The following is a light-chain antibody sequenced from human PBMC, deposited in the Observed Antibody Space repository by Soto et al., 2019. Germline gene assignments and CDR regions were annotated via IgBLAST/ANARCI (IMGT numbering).Light chain of an antibody. J-gene: IGLJ2*01. CDR2: DTS. Sequence: QAVVTQEPSLTVSPGGTVTLTGGSSTGAVTSGHYPYWFQQKPGQAPRTLIYDTSNRHLWTTARFSGSLLGGKAALSLSGAQPEDEADYYCLLFYSDARVVFGGGTKLTVL. V-gene: IGLV7-46*01. CDR3: LLFYSDARVV. CDR1: TGAVTSGHY.